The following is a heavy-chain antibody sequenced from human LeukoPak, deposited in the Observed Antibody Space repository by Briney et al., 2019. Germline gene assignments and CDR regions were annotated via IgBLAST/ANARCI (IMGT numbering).Heavy chain of an antibody. CDR1: GFTVSSNY. Sequence: GGSLRLSCAASGFTVSSNYMSWVRQTPGKGLEWVSVIYSGGSTYYADSVKGRFTISRDNSKNTLYLQMNSLRAEDTAVYYCARDFPGTSDYWGQGTLVTVSS. D-gene: IGHD1-1*01. J-gene: IGHJ4*02. V-gene: IGHV3-53*01. CDR2: IYSGGST. CDR3: ARDFPGTSDY.